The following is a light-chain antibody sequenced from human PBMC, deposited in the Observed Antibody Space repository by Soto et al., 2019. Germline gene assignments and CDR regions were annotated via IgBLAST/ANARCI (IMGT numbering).Light chain of an antibody. CDR2: AAS. J-gene: IGKJ4*01. CDR3: LQHNSYPHT. Sequence: DIQMTQSPSSLSASVGDRVTITSRASQGIRNELGWYQQKPGKAPKSLIYAASSLQSGVPSRFRGIGYGTEFTLTISRLQPEDFQTYYCLQHNSYPHTFGGGTKVDI. CDR1: QGIRNE. V-gene: IGKV1-17*01.